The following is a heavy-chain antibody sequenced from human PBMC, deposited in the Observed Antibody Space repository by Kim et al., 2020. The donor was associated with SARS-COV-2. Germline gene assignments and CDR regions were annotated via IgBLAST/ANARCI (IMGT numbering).Heavy chain of an antibody. CDR1: GFTFSSYA. V-gene: IGHV3-30*04. CDR3: AREVRSTTYYDILTPFDP. Sequence: GGSLRLSCAASGFTFSSYAMHWVRQAPGKGLEWVAVISYDGSNKYYVDSVKGRFTISRDNSKNTLYLQMNSLRAEDTAVYYWAREVRSTTYYDILTPFDPWGQGTLVTVSS. J-gene: IGHJ5*02. D-gene: IGHD3-9*01. CDR2: ISYDGSNK.